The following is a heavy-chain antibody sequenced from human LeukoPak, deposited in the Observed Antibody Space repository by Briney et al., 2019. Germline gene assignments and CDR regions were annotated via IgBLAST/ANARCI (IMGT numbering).Heavy chain of an antibody. CDR1: GFTFSNYW. CDR2: IKQDGSEK. CDR3: ARELPIAARPFDY. J-gene: IGHJ4*02. D-gene: IGHD6-6*01. V-gene: IGHV3-7*01. Sequence: GGSLRLSCAASGFTFSNYWMSWVRQAPGKGLEWVANIKQDGSEKYYVDSVKGRFTISRDNAKNSLYLQMNSLGAEDTAVYYCARELPIAARPFDYWGQGTLVTVSS.